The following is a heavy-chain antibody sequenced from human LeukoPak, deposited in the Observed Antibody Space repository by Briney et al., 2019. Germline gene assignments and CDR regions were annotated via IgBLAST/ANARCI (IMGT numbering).Heavy chain of an antibody. CDR2: IIPIFGTA. D-gene: IGHD1-26*01. J-gene: IGHJ6*03. CDR1: GYTFTSYA. CDR3: AGFAGGYYMPHYYYYMDV. Sequence: GASVKVSCKASGYTFTSYAMNWVRQAPGQGLEWMGGIIPIFGTANYAQKFQGRVTVTADESTSTAYMELSSLRSEDTAVYYCAGFAGGYYMPHYYYYMDVWGKGTRSPSP. V-gene: IGHV1-69*13.